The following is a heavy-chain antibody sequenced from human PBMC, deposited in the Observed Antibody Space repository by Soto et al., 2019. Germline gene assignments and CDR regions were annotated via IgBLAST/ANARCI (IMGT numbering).Heavy chain of an antibody. D-gene: IGHD2-15*01. V-gene: IGHV4-39*01. CDR3: ARHLTYCSAGSCYSDFPYYGMAV. CDR1: GGSISSSSYY. J-gene: IGHJ6*04. CDR2: IFYSGST. Sequence: PSETLSLTCTVSGGSISSSSYYWGWIRQPPGKGLEWIGSIFYSGSTYYNPSLKSRVTISVDTSKNQFSLKLSSVTAADTAVYTCARHLTYCSAGSCYSDFPYYGMAVWGKGTTVTVSS.